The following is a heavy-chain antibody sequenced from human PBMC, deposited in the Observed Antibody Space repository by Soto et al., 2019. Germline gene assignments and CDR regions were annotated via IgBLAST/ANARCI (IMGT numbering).Heavy chain of an antibody. CDR3: AGGRDS. CDR1: GGSVSSGGHY. Sequence: QVQLQESGPGLVKPSQTLSLTCTVSGGSVSSGGHYWSWIRQHPGQGLEWIGYIYNSGSTSYNPSLESRVVISVDTSKNQCSLKLSSVTAEDTAVYYCAGGRDSWGQGTLVTVSS. J-gene: IGHJ4*02. CDR2: IYNSGST. V-gene: IGHV4-31*03. D-gene: IGHD3-16*01.